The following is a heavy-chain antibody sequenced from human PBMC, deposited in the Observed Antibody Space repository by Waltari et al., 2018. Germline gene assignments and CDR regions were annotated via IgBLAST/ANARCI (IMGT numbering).Heavy chain of an antibody. CDR3: ARGADL. D-gene: IGHD3-3*01. V-gene: IGHV3-74*01. CDR1: GFTLSGTW. Sequence: EVQLVESGGGLVQPGGSLRLSCAASGFTLSGTWLHWVRQVPGKGLVWVSRISGDVSTLNSADSVKCRFTISSDTAKNTLFLQMNSLRAEDTAVYYCARGADLRGQGILVTVSS. CDR2: ISGDVSTL. J-gene: IGHJ4*02.